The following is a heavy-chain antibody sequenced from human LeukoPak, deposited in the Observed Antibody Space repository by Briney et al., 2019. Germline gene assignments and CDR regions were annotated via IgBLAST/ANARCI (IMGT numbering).Heavy chain of an antibody. J-gene: IGHJ4*02. Sequence: SETLSLTCVVYGGSFSGYYWSWIRQPPGKGLEWIGEINHSGSTNYNPSLKSRVTISVDTSKNQFSLKLSSVTAADTAVYYCAVGFGELLFDYWGQGTLVTVSS. CDR3: AVGFGELLFDY. V-gene: IGHV4-34*01. D-gene: IGHD3-10*01. CDR1: GGSFSGYY. CDR2: INHSGST.